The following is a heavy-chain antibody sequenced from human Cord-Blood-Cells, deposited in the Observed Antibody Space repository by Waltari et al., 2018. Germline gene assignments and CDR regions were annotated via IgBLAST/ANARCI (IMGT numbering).Heavy chain of an antibody. CDR2: SYPGNAHT. Sequence: EVQLVQSGAEVKKPGESLKLSCKGSGYSFTSYWIGWVRQMPGKGLEWMVFSYPGNAHTSYSPSFQGQVTITADKSISTAYLQWSSLKASDTAMYYCARAHNYYDSSGYSWDAFDIWGQGTMVTVSS. CDR3: ARAHNYYDSSGYSWDAFDI. D-gene: IGHD3-22*01. CDR1: GYSFTSYW. V-gene: IGHV5-51*01. J-gene: IGHJ3*02.